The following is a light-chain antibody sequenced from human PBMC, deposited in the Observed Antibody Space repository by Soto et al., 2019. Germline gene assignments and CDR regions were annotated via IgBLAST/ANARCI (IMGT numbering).Light chain of an antibody. J-gene: IGLJ1*01. CDR3: QSYDSSLSGSYV. CDR1: SSNIGAGYD. CDR2: GNS. V-gene: IGLV1-40*01. Sequence: QSALTQPPSVSGAPGQRVTISCTGSSSNIGAGYDVHWYQQLPGTAPKLLIYGNSNRPSGVPDRLSGSKSGTSASLAITGLQAEDEADYYCQSYDSSLSGSYVFGTGTKV.